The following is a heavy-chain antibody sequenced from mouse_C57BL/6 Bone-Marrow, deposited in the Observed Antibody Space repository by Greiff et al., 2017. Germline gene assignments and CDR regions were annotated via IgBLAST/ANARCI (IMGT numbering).Heavy chain of an antibody. CDR2: IYPGDGDT. D-gene: IGHD1-1*01. CDR3: ARRIYYGKDYLDY. J-gene: IGHJ2*01. CDR1: GYAFSSSW. V-gene: IGHV1-82*01. Sequence: VQLQQSGPELVKPGASVKISCKASGYAFSSSWMNWVKQRPGKGLEWIGRIYPGDGDTNYNGKFKGKATLTADKSSSTAYMQLSSLTSEDSAVYVCARRIYYGKDYLDYWGQGTALRVSS.